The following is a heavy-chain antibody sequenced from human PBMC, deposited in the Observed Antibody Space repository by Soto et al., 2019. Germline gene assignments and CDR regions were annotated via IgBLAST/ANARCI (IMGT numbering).Heavy chain of an antibody. CDR3: AGLAIVATPERDAFDI. Sequence: QVQLVQSGAEVKKPGASVKVSCKASGYTFTSYYMHWVRQAPGQGLEWMGIINPSGGSTSYAQKFHGRVTMTRDTSTSTVYMELSSLRSEDTAVYYCAGLAIVATPERDAFDIWGQGTMVTVSS. V-gene: IGHV1-46*03. CDR2: INPSGGST. D-gene: IGHD5-12*01. CDR1: GYTFTSYY. J-gene: IGHJ3*02.